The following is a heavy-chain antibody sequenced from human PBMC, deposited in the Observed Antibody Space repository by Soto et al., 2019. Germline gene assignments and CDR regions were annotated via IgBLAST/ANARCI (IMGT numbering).Heavy chain of an antibody. CDR3: ARDMSPITIFGRGYYGMDV. CDR2: ISSSSSTI. CDR1: GFTFSSYS. J-gene: IGHJ6*02. D-gene: IGHD3-3*01. Sequence: LRLSCAASGFTFSSYSMNWVRLAPGKGLEWVSYISSSSSTIYYADSVKGRFTISRDNAKNSLYLQMNSLRDEDTAVYYCARDMSPITIFGRGYYGMDVWGQGTTVTVSS. V-gene: IGHV3-48*02.